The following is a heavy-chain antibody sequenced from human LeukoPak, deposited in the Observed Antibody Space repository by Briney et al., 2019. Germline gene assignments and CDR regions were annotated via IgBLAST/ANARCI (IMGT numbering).Heavy chain of an antibody. J-gene: IGHJ3*02. CDR2: ISSSRSYI. D-gene: IGHD2-21*02. CDR1: GFTSSSYS. Sequence: GGSLRLSCAASGFTSSSYSMNWVRQAPGKGLECVSFISSSRSYIYYADSVKGRFTISRDNAKNSLYLQMNSLRAEDTALYYCARQRCGGDCYSGAFDIWGQGTMVTVSS. CDR3: ARQRCGGDCYSGAFDI. V-gene: IGHV3-21*01.